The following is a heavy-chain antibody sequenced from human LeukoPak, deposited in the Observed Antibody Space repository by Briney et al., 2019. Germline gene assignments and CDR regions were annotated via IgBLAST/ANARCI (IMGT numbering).Heavy chain of an antibody. V-gene: IGHV2-5*02. J-gene: IGHJ4*02. Sequence: EACPTLVKPTPTLTLTCTFTGCSLSTSGEGVGWIRQPPGKARAWFALIYWDDDKRYSPSMKSRLTITKDTSKNQVVLTMTNMDPVDTATYYCAHGDSSYMTTVRGVAFDYWVQGTLVTVYS. D-gene: IGHD3-10*01. CDR3: AHGDSSYMTTVRGVAFDY. CDR2: IYWDDDK. CDR1: GCSLSTSGEG.